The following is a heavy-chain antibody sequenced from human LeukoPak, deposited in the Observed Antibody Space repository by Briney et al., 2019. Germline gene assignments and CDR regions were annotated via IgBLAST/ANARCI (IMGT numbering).Heavy chain of an antibody. CDR2: FDPEDGET. V-gene: IGHV1-24*01. D-gene: IGHD7-27*01. CDR1: GYTLTELS. J-gene: IGHJ4*02. CDR3: ATASSLTGDFWCLDY. Sequence: ASVKVSCKVSGYTLTELSMHWVRQAPGKGLEWMGGFDPEDGETIYAQKFQGRVTMTEDTSTDTAYMELSSLRSEDTAVYYCATASSLTGDFWCLDYWGQGTLVTVSS.